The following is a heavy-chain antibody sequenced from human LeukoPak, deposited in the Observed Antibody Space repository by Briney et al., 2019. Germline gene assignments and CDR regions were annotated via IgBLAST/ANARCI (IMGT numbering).Heavy chain of an antibody. Sequence: EASVKVSCKASGYTFTGPYIHWVRQAPGQGLEWVGWINPNSGGTNYAQNFQGRVTMTRDTSISTAYMELSRLRSDDTAAYYCARAIGWYYLDYWGQGTLVTVSS. D-gene: IGHD6-19*01. CDR2: INPNSGGT. CDR1: GYTFTGPY. V-gene: IGHV1-2*02. CDR3: ARAIGWYYLDY. J-gene: IGHJ4*02.